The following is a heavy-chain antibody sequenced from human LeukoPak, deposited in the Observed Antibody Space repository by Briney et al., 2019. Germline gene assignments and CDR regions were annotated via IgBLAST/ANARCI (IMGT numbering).Heavy chain of an antibody. CDR3: AKNRYSYGPFDY. CDR2: IRYDGSNK. Sequence: GGSLRLSCAASGFTFSSYGVHWVRQAPGKGLEWVAFIRYDGSNKYYADSVKGRFTISRDNSKNTLYLQMNSLRAEDTAVYYCAKNRYSYGPFDYWGQGTLVTVSS. V-gene: IGHV3-30*02. D-gene: IGHD5-18*01. CDR1: GFTFSSYG. J-gene: IGHJ4*02.